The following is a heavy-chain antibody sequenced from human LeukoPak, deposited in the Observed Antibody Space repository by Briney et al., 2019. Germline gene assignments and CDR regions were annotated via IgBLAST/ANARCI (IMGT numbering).Heavy chain of an antibody. CDR3: AKDRKGYCSSTSCPLDY. D-gene: IGHD2-2*01. J-gene: IGHJ4*02. CDR1: GFTFSSYG. Sequence: PPGGSLRLSCAASGFTFSSYGMSWVRQAPGKGLEWVSAISGSGGSTYYADSVKGRFTISRDNSKNTLYLQMNSLRAEDTAVYYCAKDRKGYCSSTSCPLDYWGQGTLVTVSS. CDR2: ISGSGGST. V-gene: IGHV3-23*01.